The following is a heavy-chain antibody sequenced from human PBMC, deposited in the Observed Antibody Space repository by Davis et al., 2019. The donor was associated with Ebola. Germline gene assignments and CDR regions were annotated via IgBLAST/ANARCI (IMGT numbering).Heavy chain of an antibody. CDR3: ASARRDGYSYYYYGMDV. D-gene: IGHD5-24*01. CDR2: IIPILGLA. CDR1: GGTFSSYA. J-gene: IGHJ6*02. V-gene: IGHV1-69*04. Sequence: SVKVSCKASGGTFSSYAISWVRQAPGQGLEWMGRIIPILGLANYAQKFQGRVTITADKSTSTAYMELSSLRSEDTAVYYCASARRDGYSYYYYGMDVWGQGTTVTVSS.